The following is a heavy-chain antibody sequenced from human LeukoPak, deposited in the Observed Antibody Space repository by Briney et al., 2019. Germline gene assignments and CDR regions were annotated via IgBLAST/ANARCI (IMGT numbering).Heavy chain of an antibody. CDR1: GFTFSSYG. V-gene: IGHV3-30*02. J-gene: IGHJ4*02. Sequence: PGGSLRLSCAASGFTFSSYGMHWVRQAPGKGLEWVAFIRYDGSNKYYADSVKGRFTISRDNSKNTLYLQMNSLRVEDTAVYYCAKDACSGGSCYLDYWGQGTLVTVSS. CDR3: AKDACSGGSCYLDY. D-gene: IGHD2-15*01. CDR2: IRYDGSNK.